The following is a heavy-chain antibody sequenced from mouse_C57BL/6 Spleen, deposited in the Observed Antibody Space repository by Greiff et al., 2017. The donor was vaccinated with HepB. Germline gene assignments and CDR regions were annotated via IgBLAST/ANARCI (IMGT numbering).Heavy chain of an antibody. J-gene: IGHJ3*01. CDR1: GYTFTSYG. Sequence: VQLQQSGAELARPGASVKLSCKASGYTFTSYGISWVKQSTGQGLEWIGEIYPRSGNTYYNEKFKGKATLTADKSSSTAYMELRSLTSEDSAVYFCARSRSSGYAWFAYWGQGTLVTVSA. D-gene: IGHD3-2*02. CDR3: ARSRSSGYAWFAY. CDR2: IYPRSGNT. V-gene: IGHV1-81*01.